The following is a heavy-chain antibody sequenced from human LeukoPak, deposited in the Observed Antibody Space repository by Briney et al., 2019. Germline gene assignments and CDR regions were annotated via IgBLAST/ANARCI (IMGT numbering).Heavy chain of an antibody. J-gene: IGHJ6*02. CDR3: ARTDTAMAYYYYGMDV. CDR1: GGSISSYY. CDR2: IYYSGST. V-gene: IGHV4-59*01. D-gene: IGHD5-18*01. Sequence: SETLSLTCTVSGGSISSYYWSWIRQPPGKGLEWIGYIYYSGSTNYNPPLKSRVTISVDTSKNQFSLKLSSVTAADTAVYYCARTDTAMAYYYYGMDVWGQGTTVTVSS.